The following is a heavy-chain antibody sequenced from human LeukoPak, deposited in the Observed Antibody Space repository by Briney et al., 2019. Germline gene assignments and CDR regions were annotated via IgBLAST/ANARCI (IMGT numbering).Heavy chain of an antibody. V-gene: IGHV3-7*01. D-gene: IGHD3-16*01. CDR3: ARGAKVRPSAYFDY. Sequence: GGSLRLSYAASGFTFSSYWMSWVRQAPGKGPEWVANIKEDGNEEYYLDSVKGRFSISRDNAKDSLYLQMHTLRAEDTALYYCARGAKVRPSAYFDYWGQGALVTVSS. CDR2: IKEDGNEE. CDR1: GFTFSSYW. J-gene: IGHJ4*02.